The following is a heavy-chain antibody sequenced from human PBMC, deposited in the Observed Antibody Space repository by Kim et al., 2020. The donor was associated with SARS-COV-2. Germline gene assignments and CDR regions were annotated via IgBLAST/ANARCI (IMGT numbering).Heavy chain of an antibody. CDR1: GYTFTSYG. CDR2: ISAYNGNT. D-gene: IGHD3-10*01. J-gene: IGHJ3*02. V-gene: IGHV1-18*01. CDR3: ARAWNGSGSYYNPGEYAFDT. Sequence: ASVKVSCKASGYTFTSYGISWVRQAPGQGLEWMGWISAYNGNTNYAQKLQGRVTMTTDTSTSTAYMELRSLRSDDTAVYYCARAWNGSGSYYNPGEYAFDTWGQGTMVTVSS.